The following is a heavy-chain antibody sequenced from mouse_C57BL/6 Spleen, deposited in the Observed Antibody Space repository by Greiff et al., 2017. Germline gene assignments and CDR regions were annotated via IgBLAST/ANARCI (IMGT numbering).Heavy chain of an antibody. Sequence: DVMLVESGGGLVKPGGSLKLSCAASGFTFSDYGMHWVRQAPEKGLEWVAYISSGSSTIYYADTVKGRFTISRDNAKNTLFLQMTSLRSDDTAMYYCARVLRRGYAMDYWGQGTSVTVSS. CDR2: ISSGSSTI. D-gene: IGHD2-12*01. V-gene: IGHV5-17*01. CDR1: GFTFSDYG. J-gene: IGHJ4*01. CDR3: ARVLRRGYAMDY.